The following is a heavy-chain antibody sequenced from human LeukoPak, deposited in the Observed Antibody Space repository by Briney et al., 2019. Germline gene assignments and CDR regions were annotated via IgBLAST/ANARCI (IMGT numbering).Heavy chain of an antibody. CDR1: GFTFSSYS. J-gene: IGHJ4*02. CDR2: ISSSSSTI. CDR3: ARDIARFLEWPLFAGYYFDY. Sequence: SGGSLRLSSAASGFTFSSYSMNWVRQAPGKELEWVSYISSSSSTIYYADSVKGRFTISRDNAKNSLYLQMNSLRAEDTAVYYCARDIARFLEWPLFAGYYFDYWGQGTLVTVSS. D-gene: IGHD3-3*01. V-gene: IGHV3-48*01.